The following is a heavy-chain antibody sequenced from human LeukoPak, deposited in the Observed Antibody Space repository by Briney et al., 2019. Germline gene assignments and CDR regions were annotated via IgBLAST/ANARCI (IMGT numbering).Heavy chain of an antibody. J-gene: IGHJ5*02. CDR1: GGSFSGYY. V-gene: IGHV4-34*01. D-gene: IGHD3-22*01. CDR3: ARITYYYDSSGDNWFDP. CDR2: INHSGST. Sequence: SETLSLTCAVYGGSFSGYYWSWLRQPPGKGLEWIGEINHSGSTKYNPSLKSRVTISLDTSKNQFSLKLSSVTAADTAVYYCARITYYYDSSGDNWFDPWGQGTLVTVSS.